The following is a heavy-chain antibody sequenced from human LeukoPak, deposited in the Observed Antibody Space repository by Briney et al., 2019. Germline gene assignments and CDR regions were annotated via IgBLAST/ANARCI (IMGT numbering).Heavy chain of an antibody. Sequence: PGGSLRLSCAASGFTFSNYNMNWVRQAPGKGREWVSSISTSSSYKYYADSVKGRFTISRDNARKSLYLEMNSLRAEDTAVYYCARCWGSGSYLFDAFDIWGQGTMVTVSS. CDR3: ARCWGSGSYLFDAFDI. V-gene: IGHV3-21*01. J-gene: IGHJ3*02. CDR2: ISTSSSYK. D-gene: IGHD1-26*01. CDR1: GFTFSNYN.